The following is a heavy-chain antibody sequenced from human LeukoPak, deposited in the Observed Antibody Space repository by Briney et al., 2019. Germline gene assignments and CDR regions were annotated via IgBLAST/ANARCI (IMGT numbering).Heavy chain of an antibody. CDR1: GFSLTTSGVG. CDR2: IHWDSDK. V-gene: IGHV2-5*02. D-gene: IGHD6-25*01. Sequence: SGPTLVKPTQTLMLTCTFSGFSLTTSGVGVGWIRQPPGKAPEWLARIHWDSDKRYRPFLRNRLNINKDTSKDQVVLTMTNMDPVDTATYYCAHSAGYSSDYYDYWGQGILVTASS. J-gene: IGHJ4*02. CDR3: AHSAGYSSDYYDY.